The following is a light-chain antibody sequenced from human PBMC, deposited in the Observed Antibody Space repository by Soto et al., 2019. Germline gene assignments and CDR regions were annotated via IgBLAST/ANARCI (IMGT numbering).Light chain of an antibody. CDR2: DAS. V-gene: IGKV3-11*01. CDR1: QSLRST. J-gene: IGKJ1*01. Sequence: EIVMTQSPATLSVSPGERATLSCRASQSLRSTLAWYQQKPGQAPRLLIYDASNRATGIPARFSGSGSGTDFPPTISRLEAEDFAVYYWQQRRNWPRTFGQGTKVDI. CDR3: QQRRNWPRT.